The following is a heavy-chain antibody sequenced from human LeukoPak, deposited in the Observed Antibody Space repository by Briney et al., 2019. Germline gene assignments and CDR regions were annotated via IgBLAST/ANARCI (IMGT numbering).Heavy chain of an antibody. Sequence: AGGSLRLSCAASGFPFSIYTMNWVRQAPGKGLEWVSSISGSSNDIYYADSVKRRFTISRDNAKNSLYLQMNSLRAEDTAVYYCATYYYCSGGSCYPPDWGQGTLVTVSS. J-gene: IGHJ4*02. D-gene: IGHD2-15*01. CDR3: ATYYYCSGGSCYPPD. CDR2: ISGSSNDI. V-gene: IGHV3-21*01. CDR1: GFPFSIYT.